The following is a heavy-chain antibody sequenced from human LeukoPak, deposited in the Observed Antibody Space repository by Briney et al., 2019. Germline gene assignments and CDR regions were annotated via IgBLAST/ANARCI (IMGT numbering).Heavy chain of an antibody. CDR3: ARGQTGTTVSEGYYYMDV. CDR2: INAGNGNT. D-gene: IGHD1-7*01. CDR1: GYTFTSYA. V-gene: IGHV1-3*01. J-gene: IGHJ6*03. Sequence: ASEKVSCKASGYTFTSYAMHWVRQAPGQRPEWMGWINAGNGNTKYSQKFQGRVTITRDTSASTAYMELSSLRSEDTAVYYCARGQTGTTVSEGYYYMDVWGKGTTVTVSS.